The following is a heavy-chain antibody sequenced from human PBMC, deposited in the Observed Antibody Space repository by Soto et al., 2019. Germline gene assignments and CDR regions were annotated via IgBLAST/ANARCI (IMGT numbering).Heavy chain of an antibody. Sequence: QVQLQESGPGLVKPSETLSLTCSVSGNSITAYYWSWIRQPPGKGLEWIGYIYHAGNTNYNPSLRGRVTMSVDTSRNRFSLKLKSVTAADTAIYYCARFNYYFHHWGQGALVTVSS. J-gene: IGHJ4*02. CDR3: ARFNYYFHH. CDR1: GNSITAYY. CDR2: IYHAGNT. D-gene: IGHD1-20*01. V-gene: IGHV4-59*08.